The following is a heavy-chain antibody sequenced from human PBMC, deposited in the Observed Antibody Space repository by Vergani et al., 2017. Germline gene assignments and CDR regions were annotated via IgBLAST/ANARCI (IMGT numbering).Heavy chain of an antibody. Sequence: EDHLVEFGGGLVQPGESLRLSCTAAGFMFTSNWMSWVRQAPGKGLEWVANIKQDGSDKFYVDSVKGRFTVSRDNAKNSLYLQMNSLRAEDTAVYYCARDRGGRGSSYYYGMDVWGQGTTVTVSS. J-gene: IGHJ6*02. CDR1: GFMFTSNW. V-gene: IGHV3-7*01. CDR3: ARDRGGRGSSYYYGMDV. D-gene: IGHD2-15*01. CDR2: IKQDGSDK.